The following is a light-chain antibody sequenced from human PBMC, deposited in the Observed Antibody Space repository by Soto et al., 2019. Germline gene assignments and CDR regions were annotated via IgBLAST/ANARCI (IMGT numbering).Light chain of an antibody. CDR1: KSVGGD. V-gene: IGKV3-20*01. CDR2: DAS. CDR3: QQYGTSPRT. J-gene: IGKJ1*01. Sequence: EIVLTQSPGTLSLSPGERATLSCRASKSVGGDLVWYQQHPGQAPRLLIYDASSRATGIPDRFSGSGSGPDFTLTITRLEPEDFAVYYCQQYGTSPRTFGQGTRWIS.